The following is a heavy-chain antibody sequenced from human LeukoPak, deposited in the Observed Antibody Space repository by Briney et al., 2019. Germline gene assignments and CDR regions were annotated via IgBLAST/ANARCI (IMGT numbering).Heavy chain of an antibody. D-gene: IGHD2-2*01. J-gene: IGHJ4*02. CDR1: GYTFTGYY. CDR2: INPNSGGT. V-gene: IGHV1-2*02. CDR3: ARGGVVPAAIATLDY. Sequence: GASVKVSCKASGYTFTGYYMHWVRQAPGQGLEWMGWINPNSGGTNYAQKFQGRVTMTRDTPISTAYMELSRLRSDDTAVYYCARGGVVPAAIATLDYWGQGTLVTVSS.